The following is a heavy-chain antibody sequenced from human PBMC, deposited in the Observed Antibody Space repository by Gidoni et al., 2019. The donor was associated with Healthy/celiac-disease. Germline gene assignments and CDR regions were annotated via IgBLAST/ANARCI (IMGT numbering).Heavy chain of an antibody. V-gene: IGHV4-34*01. D-gene: IGHD3-10*01. CDR3: ARGSRGGFDY. J-gene: IGHJ4*02. CDR2: INHSGST. Sequence: QVQLQQWGAGLLKPSATLSLTCAVDGGSCSGYYWSWIRQPPGKGLEWIGEINHSGSTNYNPSLKSRVTISVDTSKNQFSLKLSSVTAADTAVYYCARGSRGGFDYWGQGTLVTVSS. CDR1: GGSCSGYY.